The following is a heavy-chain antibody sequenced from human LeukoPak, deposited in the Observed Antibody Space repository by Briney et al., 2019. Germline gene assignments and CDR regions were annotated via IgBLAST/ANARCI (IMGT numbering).Heavy chain of an antibody. CDR1: GGTFSSYA. CDR3: ARDAMEITWIQLWPFDY. CDR2: IIPIFGTS. V-gene: IGHV1-69*13. Sequence: ASVKVSCKASGGTFSSYAINWVRQAPGQGLEWMGGIIPIFGTSNYAHKFQGRVTITADESTSTVYMELSSLRSDDTAIYYCARDAMEITWIQLWPFDYWGQGTLVTVSS. D-gene: IGHD5-18*01. J-gene: IGHJ4*02.